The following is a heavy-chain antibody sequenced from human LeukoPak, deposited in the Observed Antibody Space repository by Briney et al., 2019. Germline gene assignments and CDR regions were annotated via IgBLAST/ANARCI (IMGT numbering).Heavy chain of an antibody. D-gene: IGHD3-3*01. J-gene: IGHJ6*03. Sequence: SETLSLTCTVSGGSISSYYWTWIRQPPGKGLEWIGYIYYSGSTNYNPSLKSRVTISVDTSKNQFSLKLSSVTAADTAVYYCARIITIFGVVGYYMDVWGKGTTVTVSS. V-gene: IGHV4-59*01. CDR2: IYYSGST. CDR3: ARIITIFGVVGYYMDV. CDR1: GGSISSYY.